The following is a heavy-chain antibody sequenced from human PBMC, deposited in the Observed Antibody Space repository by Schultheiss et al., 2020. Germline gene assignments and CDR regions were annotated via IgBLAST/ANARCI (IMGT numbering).Heavy chain of an antibody. CDR1: GGSISSSSYY. D-gene: IGHD6-19*01. V-gene: IGHV4-39*01. CDR2: IYYSGST. Sequence: SETLSLTCTVSGGSISSSSYYWGWIRQPPGKGLEWIGSIYYSGSTYYNPSLKSRVTISVDTSKNQFYLKLSSVTAADTAVYYCARHINVAGTWYYYNGMDVWGQGTKVTVSS. J-gene: IGHJ6*01. CDR3: ARHINVAGTWYYYNGMDV.